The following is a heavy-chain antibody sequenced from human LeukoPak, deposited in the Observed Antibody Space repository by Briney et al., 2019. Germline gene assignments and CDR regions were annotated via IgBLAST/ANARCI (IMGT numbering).Heavy chain of an antibody. D-gene: IGHD3-10*01. CDR1: GFTFSNCG. J-gene: IGHJ3*02. V-gene: IGHV3-30*19. CDR2: MSYDGSNE. Sequence: GGSLRLSCAASGFTFSNCGMHWVRQAPGKGLEWVAVMSYDGSNEYYADSAKGRFSISRDNSKNTLYLQMNSLRAEDTAVYYCARDPGGADAFDIWGQGTMVTVSS. CDR3: ARDPGGADAFDI.